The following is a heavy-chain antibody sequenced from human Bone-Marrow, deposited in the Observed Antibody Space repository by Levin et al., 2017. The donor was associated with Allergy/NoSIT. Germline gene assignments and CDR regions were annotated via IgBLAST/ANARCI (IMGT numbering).Heavy chain of an antibody. V-gene: IGHV3-33*01. CDR1: GFTFGSYG. CDR3: GRRGYSGFLVDH. D-gene: IGHD5-12*01. Sequence: LRLSCVVSGFTFGSYGMHWVRQAPGKGLEWVAVIWYDGSNEDYADSVKGRFTISRDNSKNTLYLEMNSLRAEDTAVYYYGRRGYSGFLVDHWGQGTLVTVSS. J-gene: IGHJ4*02. CDR2: IWYDGSNE.